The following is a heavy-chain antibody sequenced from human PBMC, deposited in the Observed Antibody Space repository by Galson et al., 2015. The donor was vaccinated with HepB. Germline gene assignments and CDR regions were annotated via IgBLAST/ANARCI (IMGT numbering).Heavy chain of an antibody. V-gene: IGHV3-64D*06. CDR3: AKTPRLGATDY. D-gene: IGHD6-25*01. J-gene: IGHJ4*02. CDR1: GFTFSSYA. CDR2: ISSNGGST. Sequence: SLRLSCAASGFTFSSYAMHWVRQAPGKGLEYVSAISSNGGSTYYADSVKGRFTISRDNSKSTLYLQMSSLRAEDTALYYCAKTPRLGATDYWGQGTLVTVSS.